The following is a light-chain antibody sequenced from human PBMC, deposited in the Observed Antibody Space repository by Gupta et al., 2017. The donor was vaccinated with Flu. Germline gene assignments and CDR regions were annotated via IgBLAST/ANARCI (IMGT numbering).Light chain of an antibody. V-gene: IGLV3-10*01. J-gene: IGLJ3*02. CDR1: ALAKRV. CDR2: EDS. Sequence: GQMARITCSGDALAKRVAYWYQNKSGQAPLLVIYEDSNRPSGIPERFSASSSGTMATLTFSGAQADDEADYYCNSTDSSGRGVFGGGTKLTV. CDR3: NSTDSSGRGV.